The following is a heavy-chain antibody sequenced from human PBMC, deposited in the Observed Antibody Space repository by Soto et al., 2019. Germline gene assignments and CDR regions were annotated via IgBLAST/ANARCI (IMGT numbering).Heavy chain of an antibody. CDR3: AEGGSSRIPSRFDP. CDR2: ISGSGGST. CDR1: GFPFSSYA. Sequence: EVQLLESGGGLVQPGGSLRLSCAASGFPFSSYAMSWVRQAPGKGLEWVSAISGSGGSTYYADSVKGRFTISRDNSKNTLDLQMNSLRAEDTAVHYCAEGGSSRIPSRFDPWGQGTLVTVSS. D-gene: IGHD3-16*01. J-gene: IGHJ5*02. V-gene: IGHV3-23*01.